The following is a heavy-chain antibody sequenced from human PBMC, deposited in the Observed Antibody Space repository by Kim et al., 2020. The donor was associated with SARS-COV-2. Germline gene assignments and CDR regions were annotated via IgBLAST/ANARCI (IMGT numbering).Heavy chain of an antibody. V-gene: IGHV3-7*01. CDR2: IKQDGSEK. CDR3: AREIGPTMVRGVISWFDP. D-gene: IGHD3-10*01. Sequence: GGSLRLSCAASGFTFSSYWMSWVRQAPGKGLEWVANIKQDGSEKYYVDSVKGRFTISRDNAKNSLYLQMNSLRAEDTAVYYCAREIGPTMVRGVISWFDPWGQGTLVTVSS. J-gene: IGHJ5*02. CDR1: GFTFSSYW.